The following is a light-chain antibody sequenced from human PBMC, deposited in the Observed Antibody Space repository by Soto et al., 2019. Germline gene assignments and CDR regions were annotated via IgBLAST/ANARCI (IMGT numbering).Light chain of an antibody. CDR3: CSYAGSSTHV. Sequence: QSVLTQPASVSGSPGQSITISCTGTSSDVGSYNLVSWYQQHPGKAPKLMIYEGSKRPSGVSNRFSGSKSGNTASLTISGLQAEAEADYYCCSYAGSSTHVFGTGTKLTVL. CDR1: SSDVGSYNL. CDR2: EGS. V-gene: IGLV2-23*01. J-gene: IGLJ1*01.